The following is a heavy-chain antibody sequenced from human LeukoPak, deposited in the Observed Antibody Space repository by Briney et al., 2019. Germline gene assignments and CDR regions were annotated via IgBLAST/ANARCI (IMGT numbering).Heavy chain of an antibody. Sequence: SQTLSLTCTVSGGSISSGGYYWRWIRQHPGKGLEGIGFTSYSEGTYYNPSLMSRITISVHRSQNQFSLKMRDVTAADTAVYFCATADWESFYFYSSGQGALVAVSS. D-gene: IGHD1-26*01. CDR3: ATADWESFYFYS. V-gene: IGHV4-31*03. CDR2: TSYSEGT. J-gene: IGHJ4*02. CDR1: GGSISSGGYY.